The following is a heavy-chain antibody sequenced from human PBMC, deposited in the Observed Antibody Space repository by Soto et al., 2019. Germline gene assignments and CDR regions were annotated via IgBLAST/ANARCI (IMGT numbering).Heavy chain of an antibody. J-gene: IGHJ4*02. CDR3: ARVRIVGSTNFDA. CDR2: ISYSGST. Sequence: QVQLQESGPGLVKPSQTLSLTCTVSGGSIRSEDYYWSWIRQPPGKGLEWIGYISYSGSTAYKSFLGNPVSISVDSSKTQVPLNLNPATDADTAVYYCARVRIVGSTNFDAWGQGPLVNASP. CDR1: GGSIRSEDYY. V-gene: IGHV4-30-4*01. D-gene: IGHD1-26*01.